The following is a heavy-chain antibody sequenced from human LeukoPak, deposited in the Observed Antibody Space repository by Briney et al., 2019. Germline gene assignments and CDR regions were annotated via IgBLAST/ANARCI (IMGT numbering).Heavy chain of an antibody. CDR1: GGSVSGTSFY. Sequence: SETLSLTCTVSGGSVSGTSFYWSWIRQPPGKGLEWIGRIYTSGSTNYNPSLKSRVTMSVDTSKNQFSLKLSSVTAADTAVYYCAREEDCSGGSCYVVYWGQGTLVTVSS. V-gene: IGHV4-61*01. J-gene: IGHJ4*02. CDR2: IYTSGST. D-gene: IGHD2-15*01. CDR3: AREEDCSGGSCYVVY.